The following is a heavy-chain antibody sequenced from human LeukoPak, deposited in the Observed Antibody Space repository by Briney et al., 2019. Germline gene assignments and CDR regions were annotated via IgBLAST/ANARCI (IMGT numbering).Heavy chain of an antibody. CDR2: INTDGTRT. D-gene: IGHD3-10*01. CDR1: GFTFNSYW. V-gene: IGHV3-74*01. CDR3: ARGNFYSGSGSSPLDY. J-gene: IGHJ4*02. Sequence: GGSLRLSCAASGFTFNSYWMHWVRQVPGKGLVWVSRINTDGTRTNYVDSAKGRFTISRDNAKNTLFLQMNSPGAEDSAVYYCARGNFYSGSGSSPLDYWGQGTLVTVSS.